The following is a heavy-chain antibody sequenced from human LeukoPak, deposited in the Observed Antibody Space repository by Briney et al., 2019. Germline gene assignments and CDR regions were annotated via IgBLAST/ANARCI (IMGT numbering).Heavy chain of an antibody. CDR2: IIPIFGTA. CDR1: GGTFSSYA. V-gene: IGHV1-69*06. CDR3: ARRGYCSGGSCRDALDI. J-gene: IGHJ3*02. D-gene: IGHD2-15*01. Sequence: SVKVSCKASGGTFSSYAISWVRQAPGQGLEWMGGIIPIFGTANYAQKFQGRVTITADKSTSTAYMELSSLRSEDTAVYYCARRGYCSGGSCRDALDIWGQGTMVTVSS.